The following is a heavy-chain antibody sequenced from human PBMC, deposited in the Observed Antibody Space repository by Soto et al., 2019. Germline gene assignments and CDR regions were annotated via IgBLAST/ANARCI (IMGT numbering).Heavy chain of an antibody. J-gene: IGHJ3*02. V-gene: IGHV3-13*01. CDR1: GFTFSGYD. D-gene: IGHD1-1*01. CDR3: AREGQLPYSWAHLDM. CDR2: IDTNGGT. Sequence: PGGSLRLSCAASGFTFSGYDMHWVRQPAGKGLEWVSAIDTNGGTYYPDSVKGRFTISRENAKNSLYLQMNSLGVEDTAVYYCAREGQLPYSWAHLDMWGQGTMVTVSS.